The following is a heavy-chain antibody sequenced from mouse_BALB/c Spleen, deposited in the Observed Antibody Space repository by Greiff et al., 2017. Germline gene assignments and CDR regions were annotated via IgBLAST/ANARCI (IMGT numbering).Heavy chain of an antibody. Sequence: EVKLVESGGGLVQPGGSRKLSCAASGFTFSSFGMHWVRQAPEKGLEWVAYISSGSSTIYYADTVKGRITISRDNPKNTLFLQMTSLRSEDTAMYYGERFLTGTGMDYWGQGTSVTVSS. CDR1: GFTFSSFG. CDR2: ISSGSSTI. V-gene: IGHV5-17*02. CDR3: ERFLTGTGMDY. J-gene: IGHJ4*01. D-gene: IGHD4-1*01.